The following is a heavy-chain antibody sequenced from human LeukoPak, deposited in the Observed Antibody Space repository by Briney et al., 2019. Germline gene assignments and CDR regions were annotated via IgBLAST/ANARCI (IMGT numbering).Heavy chain of an antibody. Sequence: GGSLRLSCAASGFTFSSYGMHWVRQAPGKGLEWVAVISYDGSNKYYADSVKGRFTISRDNSKNTLYLQMNSLRAEDTAVYYCAKAPYDSSGWSFDYWGQGTLVTVSS. V-gene: IGHV3-30*18. CDR3: AKAPYDSSGWSFDY. CDR2: ISYDGSNK. J-gene: IGHJ4*02. CDR1: GFTFSSYG. D-gene: IGHD3-22*01.